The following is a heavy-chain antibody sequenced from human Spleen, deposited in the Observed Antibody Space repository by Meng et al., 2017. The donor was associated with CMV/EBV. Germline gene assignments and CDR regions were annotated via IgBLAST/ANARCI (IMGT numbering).Heavy chain of an antibody. J-gene: IGHJ4*02. CDR3: ARDPDCSSTSCYGDY. Sequence: GESLKISCAASGFTFSTYAMTWVRQAPGKGLEWVSFIYSGGSSTYYAESVKGRFTISRDNSKNTLFLQMNSLRAEDTAVYYCARDPDCSSTSCYGDYWGQGTLVTVSS. CDR2: IYSGGSST. V-gene: IGHV3-23*03. CDR1: GFTFSTYA. D-gene: IGHD2-2*01.